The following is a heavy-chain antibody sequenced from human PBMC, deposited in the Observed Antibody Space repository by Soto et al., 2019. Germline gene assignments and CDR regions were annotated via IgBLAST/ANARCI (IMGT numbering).Heavy chain of an antibody. Sequence: QVQLQESGPGLVKPSPTLSLTCTVSGGSISSGGYYWTWIRQHPGKGLEWIGYNYYSGITYYNPSLKSRVTISLDTSKNQSSLTLSSATAADTAVYYCARGSSIAGLYYGMDVWGQGTTVTVSS. CDR2: NYYSGIT. CDR1: GGSISSGGYY. J-gene: IGHJ6*02. D-gene: IGHD6-6*01. V-gene: IGHV4-31*03. CDR3: ARGSSIAGLYYGMDV.